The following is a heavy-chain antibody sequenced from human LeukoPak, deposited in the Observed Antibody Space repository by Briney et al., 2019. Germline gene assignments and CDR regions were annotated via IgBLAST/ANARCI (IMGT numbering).Heavy chain of an antibody. Sequence: ASVKVSCKASGYTFTSYYMHWVRQAPGQGLEWMGIINPSGGSTSHAQKFRGRVTMTRDTSTSTVYMELSSLRSEDTAVYYCARAGHYDFWSGYCIDYWGQGTLVTVSS. CDR2: INPSGGST. J-gene: IGHJ4*02. D-gene: IGHD3-3*01. CDR1: GYTFTSYY. V-gene: IGHV1-46*03. CDR3: ARAGHYDFWSGYCIDY.